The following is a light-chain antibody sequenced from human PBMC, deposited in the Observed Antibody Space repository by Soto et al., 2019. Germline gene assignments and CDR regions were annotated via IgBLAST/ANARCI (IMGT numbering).Light chain of an antibody. CDR3: QQYNDYSRT. J-gene: IGKJ1*01. V-gene: IGKV1-5*03. CDR1: QSISSW. CDR2: TAS. Sequence: DIQMTQSPSTLSASVGDRVTITCRASQSISSWLAWYQQKPGKAPKLLIYTASSLESGVPSRFGGSGSGTEFTLTISSLQPDDFATYYCQQYNDYSRTFGQGTKVEI.